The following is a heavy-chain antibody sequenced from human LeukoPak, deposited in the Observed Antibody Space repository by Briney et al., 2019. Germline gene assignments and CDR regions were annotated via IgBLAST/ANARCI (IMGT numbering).Heavy chain of an antibody. CDR3: ARDLSSGWYYLDP. Sequence: SETLSLTCTVSADVFSSYYWGWLRQPAGKGPQWIGRISAYGGTNYSPSLTGRVTLSLDTSKQQLSLKISSMTAADTAVYYCARDLSSGWYYLDPWGQGALVTVSS. J-gene: IGHJ4*01. CDR2: ISAYGGT. D-gene: IGHD6-19*01. V-gene: IGHV4-4*07. CDR1: ADVFSSYY.